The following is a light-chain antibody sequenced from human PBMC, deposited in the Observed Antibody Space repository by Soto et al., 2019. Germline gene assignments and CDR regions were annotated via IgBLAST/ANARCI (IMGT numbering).Light chain of an antibody. CDR1: QNIINY. J-gene: IGKJ2*01. CDR3: QQSFHTPYT. CDR2: GAS. Sequence: DIQMTQSPSSLSASVGDRVTITCRASQNIINYLNWYQQKSGKAPNLLIYGASNFQSGVPSRFRGSGSGTDFTLAISDLQPEDFATYYCQQSFHTPYTFGQGTKLEI. V-gene: IGKV1-39*01.